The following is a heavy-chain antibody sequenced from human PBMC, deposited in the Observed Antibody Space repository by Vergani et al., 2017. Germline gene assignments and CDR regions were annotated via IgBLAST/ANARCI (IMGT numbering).Heavy chain of an antibody. J-gene: IGHJ5*02. V-gene: IGHV3-21*04. D-gene: IGHD6-13*01. CDR3: ARVSGYSSSLDTGWFDP. CDR1: GFTFSSYA. Sequence: EVQLLESGGGLVQPGGSLRLSCAASGFTFSSYAMSWVRQAPGKGLEWVSAISSSSSYTNYADSVKGRFTISRDNAKNSLDLQMNSLRAEDTAVYYCARVSGYSSSLDTGWFDPWGQGTLVTVSS. CDR2: ISSSSSYT.